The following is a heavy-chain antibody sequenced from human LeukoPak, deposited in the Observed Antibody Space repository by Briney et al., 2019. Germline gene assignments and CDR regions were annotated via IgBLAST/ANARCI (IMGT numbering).Heavy chain of an antibody. CDR3: AKGLVFHDNYFDN. Sequence: PGDSLRLSRVASGFSSSTYAMNWVRPVPGKGLEWVSTIGGSDDSTSYADSVKGRFTIYSDFSKNTLYLQMNSLRAEDTAVYFCAKGLVFHDNYFDNWGQGTLVTVSS. V-gene: IGHV3-23*01. D-gene: IGHD5/OR15-5a*01. J-gene: IGHJ4*02. CDR2: IGGSDDST. CDR1: GFSSSTYA.